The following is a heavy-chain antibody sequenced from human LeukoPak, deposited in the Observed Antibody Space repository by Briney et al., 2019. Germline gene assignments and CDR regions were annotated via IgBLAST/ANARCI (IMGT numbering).Heavy chain of an antibody. V-gene: IGHV1-3*01. CDR2: INAGNGNT. CDR3: ARAGFTVAAAGVFDY. D-gene: IGHD6-13*01. Sequence: ASVKVSCKASGYTFTSYAIHWVRQAPGQRLEWMGWINAGNGNTKYSQKFQGRVTITRDTSASTAYMELSSLRSEDTAVYYCARAGFTVAAAGVFDYWGQGTLVTVSS. CDR1: GYTFTSYA. J-gene: IGHJ4*02.